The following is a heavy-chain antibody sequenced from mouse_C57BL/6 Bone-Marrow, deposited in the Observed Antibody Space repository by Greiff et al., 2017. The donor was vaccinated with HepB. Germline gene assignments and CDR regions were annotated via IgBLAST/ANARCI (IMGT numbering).Heavy chain of an antibody. CDR3: ARHEGLYSNYVGYYAMDY. J-gene: IGHJ4*01. CDR2: ISSGGSYT. Sequence: EVHLVESGGDLVKPGGSLKLSCAASGFTFSSYGMSWVRQTPDKRLEWVATISSGGSYTYYPDSVKGRFAISRDNATNTLYLQMSSLKSEDTAMYYCARHEGLYSNYVGYYAMDYWGQGTSVTVSS. D-gene: IGHD2-5*01. CDR1: GFTFSSYG. V-gene: IGHV5-6*01.